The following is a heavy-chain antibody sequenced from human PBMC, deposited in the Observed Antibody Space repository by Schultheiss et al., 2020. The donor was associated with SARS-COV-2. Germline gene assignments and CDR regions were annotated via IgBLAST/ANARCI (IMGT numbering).Heavy chain of an antibody. CDR3: VRSGYSFGMHYYYYGMDV. CDR2: INPNSGGT. V-gene: IGHV1-2*02. D-gene: IGHD5-18*01. J-gene: IGHJ6*02. CDR1: GYTFTGYY. Sequence: ASVKVSCKASGYTFTGYYMHWVRQAPGQGLEWMGWINPNSGGTNYAQRFQGRVTMTTDTSSSTAYLELRSLRSEDTAVYYCVRSGYSFGMHYYYYGMDVWGQGTTVTVSS.